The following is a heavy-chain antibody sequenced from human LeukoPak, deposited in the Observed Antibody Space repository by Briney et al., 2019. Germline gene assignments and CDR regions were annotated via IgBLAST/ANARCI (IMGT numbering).Heavy chain of an antibody. CDR1: GFTFSTYA. CDR2: ISYDGSSK. J-gene: IGHJ4*02. V-gene: IGHV3-30*04. CDR3: ARRSLEGHLDY. Sequence: PGRSLRLSCAASGFTFSTYAMHWVRQAPGKGLEWVAVISYDGSSKYYADSVKGRFTISRDNSKNTLYLQMNSLRAEDTAVYYCARRSLEGHLDYWGQGTLVTVSS.